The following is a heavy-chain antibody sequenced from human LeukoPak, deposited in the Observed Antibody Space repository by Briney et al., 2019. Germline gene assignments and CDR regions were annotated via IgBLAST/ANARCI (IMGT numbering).Heavy chain of an antibody. CDR2: ISSSSSYR. J-gene: IGHJ6*03. Sequence: PGGSLRLSCTGSGFTFSSYSMNWVRQAPGKGLEWVSSISSSSSYRYYEESVKGRFSISRDNARNSLYLQMNSLRAEDTAVYYCARAPGVNYYYYMDVWGKGTTVTVSS. D-gene: IGHD7-27*01. CDR1: GFTFSSYS. V-gene: IGHV3-21*01. CDR3: ARAPGVNYYYYMDV.